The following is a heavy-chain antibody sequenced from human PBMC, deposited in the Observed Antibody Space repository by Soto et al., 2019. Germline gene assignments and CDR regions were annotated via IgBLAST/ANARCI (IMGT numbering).Heavy chain of an antibody. CDR2: VSGSGGAA. V-gene: IGHV3-23*01. CDR3: ARVPSIAARRDYYYYGMDV. Sequence: GGSLRLSCAASGFFFTTYAMNWVRQAPGKGLEWVSGVSGSGGAASYADSVKGRFTISRDNSKNTLYLQMNSLRAEDTAVYYCARVPSIAARRDYYYYGMDVWGQGTTVTVSS. J-gene: IGHJ6*02. D-gene: IGHD6-6*01. CDR1: GFFFTTYA.